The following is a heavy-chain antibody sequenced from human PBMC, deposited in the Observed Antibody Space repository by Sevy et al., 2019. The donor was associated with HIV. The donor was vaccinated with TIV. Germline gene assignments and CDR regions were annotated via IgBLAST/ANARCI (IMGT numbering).Heavy chain of an antibody. CDR2: IQYDGSNK. CDR1: GFSYSSYG. Sequence: GGSLRLSCAASGFSYSSYGMHWVRQAPGKGLEWVAYIQYDGSNKDYADSVKGRFTISRDNSKKTLDLQMNSLRVEDTAVYYCVKEGGGEGGDHRGQGTLVTVSS. V-gene: IGHV3-30*02. J-gene: IGHJ4*02. CDR3: VKEGGGEGGDH. D-gene: IGHD2-21*01.